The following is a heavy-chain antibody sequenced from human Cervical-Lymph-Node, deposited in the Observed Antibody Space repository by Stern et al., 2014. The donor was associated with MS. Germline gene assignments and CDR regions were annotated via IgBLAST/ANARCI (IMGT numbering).Heavy chain of an antibody. CDR1: TSTFNTDW. CDR2: INPDGSEK. J-gene: IGHJ4*02. CDR3: TAFDY. V-gene: IGHV3-7*01. Sequence: EVQLVESGGGVVQPGGSLKLSCAASTSTFNTDWMSWVRQAPGKGLEWVANINPDGSEKNYVDSVKGRFPISRDNANKSLSLQMSSLRVEDTAMYYCTAFDYWGQGTLVTVSS.